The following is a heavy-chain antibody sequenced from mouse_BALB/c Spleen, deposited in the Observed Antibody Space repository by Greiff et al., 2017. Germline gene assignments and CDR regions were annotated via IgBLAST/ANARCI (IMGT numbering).Heavy chain of an antibody. D-gene: IGHD2-2*01. CDR3: AREGGYHYFDY. Sequence: EVKLVESGGGLVQPGGSLKLSCAASGFTFSSYGMSWVRQTPDKRLELVATINSNGGSTYYPDSVKGRFTISRDNAKNTLYLQMSSLKSEDTAMYYCAREGGYHYFDYWGQGTTLTVSS. J-gene: IGHJ2*01. CDR2: INSNGGST. V-gene: IGHV5-6-3*01. CDR1: GFTFSSYG.